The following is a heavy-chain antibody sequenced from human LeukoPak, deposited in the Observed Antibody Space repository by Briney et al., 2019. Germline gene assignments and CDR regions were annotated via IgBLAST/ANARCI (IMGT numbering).Heavy chain of an antibody. Sequence: SETLSLTCAVYGGSFSGYYWSWIRQPPGKGLEWIGEINHSGSTNYNPSLKSRVTISVDTSKNQFSLKLSSVTAADTAVYYCARQISRVGASDYWGQGTLVTVSS. V-gene: IGHV4-34*01. D-gene: IGHD1-26*01. CDR3: ARQISRVGASDY. CDR2: INHSGST. CDR1: GGSFSGYY. J-gene: IGHJ4*02.